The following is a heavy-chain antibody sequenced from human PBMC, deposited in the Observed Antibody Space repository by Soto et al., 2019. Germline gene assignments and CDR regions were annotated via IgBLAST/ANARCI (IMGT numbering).Heavy chain of an antibody. CDR1: GGSISSGGYY. J-gene: IGHJ3*02. CDR3: AREDDFWSGKGAFDI. V-gene: IGHV4-31*03. Sequence: QVQLQESGPGLVKPSQTLSLTCTVSGGSISSGGYYWSWIRQHPGKGLEWIGYIYYSGSTYYNPYLKSRVTISVNTSKNQFSLKLSSVTAADTAVYYCAREDDFWSGKGAFDIWGQGTMVTVSS. CDR2: IYYSGST. D-gene: IGHD3-3*01.